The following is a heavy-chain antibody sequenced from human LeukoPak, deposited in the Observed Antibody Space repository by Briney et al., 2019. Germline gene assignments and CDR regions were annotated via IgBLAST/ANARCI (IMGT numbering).Heavy chain of an antibody. CDR3: ARLRHTSGYRIDF. D-gene: IGHD3-22*01. V-gene: IGHV3-23*01. CDR1: GFTFSSYA. CDR2: IGAGGTFT. J-gene: IGHJ4*02. Sequence: GGSLRLSCTASGFTFSSYAMNWVRQAPGKGLEWVSGIGAGGTFTYYADSVKGRFTIFRDNSRNTLYLQMNSLRADDTAVYYCARLRHTSGYRIDFWGQGTLVTVSS.